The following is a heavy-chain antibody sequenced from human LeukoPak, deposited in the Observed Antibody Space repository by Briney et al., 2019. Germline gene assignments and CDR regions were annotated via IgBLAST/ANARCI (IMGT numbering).Heavy chain of an antibody. J-gene: IGHJ4*02. Sequence: GGSLRLSCAASGFTFSSYGMHCVRQAPGKGLEWVAFIRYDGSNKYYADSVKGRFTISRDNSKSTLYLQMNSLRAEDTAVYYCAKTAPWFGELFYFDYWGQGTLVTVSS. CDR3: AKTAPWFGELFYFDY. CDR2: IRYDGSNK. V-gene: IGHV3-30*02. D-gene: IGHD3-10*01. CDR1: GFTFSSYG.